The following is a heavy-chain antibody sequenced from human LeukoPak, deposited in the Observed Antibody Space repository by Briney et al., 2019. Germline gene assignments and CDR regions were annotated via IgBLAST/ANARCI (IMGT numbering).Heavy chain of an antibody. Sequence: GGSLRLSCAASGFTFSSYAMSWVRQAPGKGLEWVSAISGSGGSTYYADSVKGRFTISRNNSKNTLYLQMNSLRAEDTAVYYCAKSGGGTYYYGSGSYAVAFDIWGQGTMVTVSS. J-gene: IGHJ3*02. CDR2: ISGSGGST. V-gene: IGHV3-23*01. D-gene: IGHD3-10*01. CDR1: GFTFSSYA. CDR3: AKSGGGTYYYGSGSYAVAFDI.